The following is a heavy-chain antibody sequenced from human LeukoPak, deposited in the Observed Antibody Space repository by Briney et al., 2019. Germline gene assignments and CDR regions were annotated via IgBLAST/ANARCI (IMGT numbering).Heavy chain of an antibody. Sequence: GGSLRLSCAASGFTFSNAWMSWVRQAPGKGLEWVGRIKSKTDGGTTDYAAPVKGRFTISRDDSKNTLYLQMNSLKTEDTAVYYCTTTYYYDSSGYMYSGDWGQGTLVTVSS. CDR3: TTTYYYDSSGYMYSGD. CDR1: GFTFSNAW. CDR2: IKSKTDGGTT. D-gene: IGHD3-22*01. V-gene: IGHV3-15*01. J-gene: IGHJ4*02.